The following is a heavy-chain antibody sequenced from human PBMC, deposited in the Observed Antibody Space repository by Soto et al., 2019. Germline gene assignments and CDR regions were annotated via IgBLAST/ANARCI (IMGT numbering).Heavy chain of an antibody. CDR2: IIPILGIA. CDR3: ASRGSGNDYYYYMAV. CDR1: GYTFTSYD. D-gene: IGHD3-10*01. V-gene: IGHV1-69*04. J-gene: IGHJ6*03. Sequence: SVKVSCKASGYTFTSYDISWVRQAPGQGLEWMGRIIPILGIANSAQKFQGRVTITADKSTSTAYMELSSLRSEDTAVYYCASRGSGNDYYYYMAVWGKGTTVTVSS.